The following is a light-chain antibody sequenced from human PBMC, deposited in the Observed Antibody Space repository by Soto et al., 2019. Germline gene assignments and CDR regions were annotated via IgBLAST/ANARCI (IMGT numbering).Light chain of an antibody. CDR2: SNN. Sequence: QSVLTQPPSASGTPGQRVTISCSGSSSNIGSNTVNWYQQLPGTAPKLLIYSNNQRPSGVPDRFSGSKSGTSASLAISGLQSEDEADYYCAAYTGNLNGPVFGGGTQLTVL. J-gene: IGLJ7*01. CDR3: AAYTGNLNGPV. V-gene: IGLV1-44*01. CDR1: SSNIGSNT.